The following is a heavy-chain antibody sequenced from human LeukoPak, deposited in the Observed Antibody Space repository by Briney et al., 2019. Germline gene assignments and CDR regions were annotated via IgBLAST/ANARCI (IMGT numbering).Heavy chain of an antibody. CDR1: GFTFSNYW. V-gene: IGHV3-74*01. J-gene: IGHJ4*02. CDR2: INTDGRTT. Sequence: PGGSLRLSCAVSGFTFSNYWMHWVRQAPGMGLVWVSRINTDGRTTSYADSAKGRFTISRDNSRNTVFLQMNRLRPEDTAVYYCVKEAYYGWGSSPTFYFDYWGQGTRVTVSS. CDR3: VKEAYYGWGSSPTFYFDY. D-gene: IGHD3-10*01.